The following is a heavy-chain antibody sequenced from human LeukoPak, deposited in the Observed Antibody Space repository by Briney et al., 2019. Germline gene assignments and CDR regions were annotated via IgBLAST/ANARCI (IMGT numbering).Heavy chain of an antibody. CDR2: IYHSGST. CDR3: ARAWRDQGRVPAAMFDY. Sequence: SQTLSLTCAVSGGSISSGGYSWRWIRQPPGKGLEWIGYIYHSGSTYYNPSLKSRVTISVDRSKNQFSLKLSSVTAADTAVYYCARAWRDQGRVPAAMFDYWGQGTLVTVSS. D-gene: IGHD2-2*01. CDR1: GGSISSGGYS. J-gene: IGHJ4*02. V-gene: IGHV4-30-2*01.